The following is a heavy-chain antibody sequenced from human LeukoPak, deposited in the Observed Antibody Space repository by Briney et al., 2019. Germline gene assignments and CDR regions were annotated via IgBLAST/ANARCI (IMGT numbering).Heavy chain of an antibody. CDR3: ARDKDSSGYYFYAFDI. CDR2: IYTSGST. D-gene: IGHD3-22*01. V-gene: IGHV4-4*07. J-gene: IGHJ3*02. Sequence: PSETLSLTCTVSGGSISSYYWGWIRQPAGKGLEWIGRIYTSGSTNYNPSLKSRVTMSVDTSKNQFSLKLSSVTAADTAVYYCARDKDSSGYYFYAFDIWGQGTMVTVSS. CDR1: GGSISSYY.